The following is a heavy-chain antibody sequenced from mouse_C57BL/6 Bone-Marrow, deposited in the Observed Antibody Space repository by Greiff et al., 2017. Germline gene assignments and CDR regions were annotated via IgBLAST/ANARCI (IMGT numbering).Heavy chain of an antibody. J-gene: IGHJ1*03. D-gene: IGHD2-5*01. CDR1: GYSFTGYY. CDR2: INPSTGGT. V-gene: IGHV1-42*01. Sequence: VQLQQSGPELVKPGASVKISCKASGYSFTGYYMNWVKQSPEKSLEWIGEINPSTGGTTYNQKFKAKATLTVDKSSSTAYMQLKSLTSEDSAVYYCARRAIVTTGYFDVWGTGTTVTVSA. CDR3: ARRAIVTTGYFDV.